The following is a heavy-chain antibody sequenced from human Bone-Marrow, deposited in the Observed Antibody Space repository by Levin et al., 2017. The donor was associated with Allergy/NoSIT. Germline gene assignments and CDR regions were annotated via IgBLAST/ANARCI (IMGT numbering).Heavy chain of an antibody. D-gene: IGHD3-22*01. CDR1: GFNFGDYG. CDR3: VRWYDRAGYYQRDC. V-gene: IGHV3-49*04. J-gene: IGHJ4*02. CDR2: ITSPNRGGTT. Sequence: GGSLRLSCSASGFNFGDYGVSWVRQAPGKGLEWVGLITSPNRGGTTEYAASARGRFIISRDDSRSVAYLQMNHLRSEDTALYYCVRWYDRAGYYQRDCWGQGTPVTVSS.